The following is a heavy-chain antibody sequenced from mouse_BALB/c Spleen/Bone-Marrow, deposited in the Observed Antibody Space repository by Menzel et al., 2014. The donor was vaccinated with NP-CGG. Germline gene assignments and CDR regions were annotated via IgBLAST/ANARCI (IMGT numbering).Heavy chain of an antibody. CDR3: ARCYYGNYFDY. CDR1: GYTFTSYW. V-gene: IGHV1S81*02. J-gene: IGHJ2*01. D-gene: IGHD2-1*01. Sequence: QVQLQQSGAELVKPGASVKLSCKASGYTFTSYWMHWVKQRPGQGLEWIGEINPSNGRTNYNEKFKSKATLTVDKSSNTAYMQLSSLTPEDSAVYYCARCYYGNYFDYWGQGTTLTVSS. CDR2: INPSNGRT.